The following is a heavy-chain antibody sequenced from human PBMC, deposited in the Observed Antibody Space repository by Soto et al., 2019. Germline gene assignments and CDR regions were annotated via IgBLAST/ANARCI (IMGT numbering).Heavy chain of an antibody. D-gene: IGHD2-15*01. CDR1: GGSISSNY. CDR3: ARGYCSGGSCYFGAFDY. CDR2: MFYSGST. Sequence: QVQVQESGPGLVKPSETLSLTCSVSGGSISSNYWSCIRQPPGKGLEWIGYMFYSGSTNYNPSLKSRVTISVDTSKNQFALKLSSVTAADTAVYYCARGYCSGGSCYFGAFDYWGQGTLVTVSS. J-gene: IGHJ4*02. V-gene: IGHV4-59*01.